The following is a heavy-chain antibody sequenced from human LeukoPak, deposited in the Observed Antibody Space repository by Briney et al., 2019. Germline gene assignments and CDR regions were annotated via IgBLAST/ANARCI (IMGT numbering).Heavy chain of an antibody. J-gene: IGHJ4*02. V-gene: IGHV3-23*01. D-gene: IGHD2-2*01. CDR1: GLTFSIYA. CDR2: ISSSGDSS. CDR3: AKSPLDCSSTTCPDY. Sequence: QPGGSLRLSCAASGLTFSIYAMSWVRQAPGKGLEWVSAISSSGDSSYYADSVKGRFTISRDNFKSTLYLQVNSLRAEDTALYYCAKSPLDCSSTTCPDYWGQGTLVTVSS.